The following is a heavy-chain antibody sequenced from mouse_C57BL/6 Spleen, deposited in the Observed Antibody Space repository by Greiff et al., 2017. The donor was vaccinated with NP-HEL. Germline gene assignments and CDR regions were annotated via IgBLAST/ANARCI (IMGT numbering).Heavy chain of an antibody. CDR2: IHPNSGST. CDR1: GYTFTSYW. J-gene: IGHJ1*03. Sequence: VKLQQPGAELVKPGASVKLSCKASGYTFTSYWMHWVKQRPGQGLEWIGMIHPNSGSTNYNEKFKSKATLTVDKSSSTAYMQLSSLTSEDSAVYYCARGTTVVAPYWYFDVWGTGTTVTVSS. D-gene: IGHD1-1*01. CDR3: ARGTTVVAPYWYFDV. V-gene: IGHV1-64*01.